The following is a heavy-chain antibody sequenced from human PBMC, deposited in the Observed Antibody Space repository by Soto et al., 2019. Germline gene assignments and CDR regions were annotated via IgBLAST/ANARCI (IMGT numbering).Heavy chain of an antibody. Sequence: GGSLRLSCAASGFTFSNYAMSWVRQAPGKGLEWVSGISGSGYTTYYADSMKGRFTVSRDNSKGILFLQMSTLRAEDTALYYCAKVPTLELTSTISFDVWGQGTMVTVSS. V-gene: IGHV3-23*01. J-gene: IGHJ3*01. D-gene: IGHD3-3*01. CDR1: GFTFSNYA. CDR2: ISGSGYTT. CDR3: AKVPTLELTSTISFDV.